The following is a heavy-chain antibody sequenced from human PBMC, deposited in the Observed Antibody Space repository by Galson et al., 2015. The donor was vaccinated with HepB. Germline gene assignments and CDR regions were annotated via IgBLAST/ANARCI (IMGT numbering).Heavy chain of an antibody. D-gene: IGHD6-19*01. CDR3: AKDPLIRPYSSLTTDDY. CDR2: ISGSGDST. Sequence: SLRLSCAASGFTFSSYAMSWVRQAPGKGLEWVSAISGSGDSTYYADSVKGRFTISRDNSKNTLYLQMNSLRAEDTAVYYCAKDPLIRPYSSLTTDDYWGQGTLVTVSS. J-gene: IGHJ4*02. V-gene: IGHV3-23*01. CDR1: GFTFSSYA.